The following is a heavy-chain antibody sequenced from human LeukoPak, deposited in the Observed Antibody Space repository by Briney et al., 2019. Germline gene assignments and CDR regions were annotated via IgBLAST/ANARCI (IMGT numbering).Heavy chain of an antibody. CDR3: ASSDGYNPEWFDP. Sequence: SETLSLTCTVSGGSISSSSYYWGWIRQPPGKGPEWIGSIYYSGSTYYNPSLKSRVTISVDTSKNQFSLKLSSVAAADTAVYYCASSDGYNPEWFDPWGQGTLVTVSS. J-gene: IGHJ5*02. CDR2: IYYSGST. CDR1: GGSISSSSYY. D-gene: IGHD5-24*01. V-gene: IGHV4-39*01.